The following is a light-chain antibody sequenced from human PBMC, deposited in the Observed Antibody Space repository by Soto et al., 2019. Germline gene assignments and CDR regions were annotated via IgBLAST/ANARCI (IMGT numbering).Light chain of an antibody. Sequence: QSVLTQPASVSGSRGQSIIISCVGRNTDVGQDKSVSWYQQGPGKAPKLLIFEVTNRPSGVSNRFSGSRSGNTASLTISGLQPDDEGDYFCVSYTDTDTLVFGTVTKVTVL. CDR3: VSYTDTDTLV. J-gene: IGLJ1*01. V-gene: IGLV2-14*01. CDR1: NTDVGQDKS. CDR2: EVT.